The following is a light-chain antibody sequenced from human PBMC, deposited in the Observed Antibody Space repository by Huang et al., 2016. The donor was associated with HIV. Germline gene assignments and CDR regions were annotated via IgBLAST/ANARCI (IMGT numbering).Light chain of an antibody. CDR1: QGIRSY. V-gene: IGKV1-9*01. J-gene: IGKJ2*01. Sequence: IQLTQSPSSLSASVGDRVTITCRASQGIRSYLAWYQLKPGKAPKLLIYGASTLQSGVPSRFSDSESGTDFTLTIGSLQPEDFATYYCQQLNSYPYTFGPGDQAGDQT. CDR3: QQLNSYPYT. CDR2: GAS.